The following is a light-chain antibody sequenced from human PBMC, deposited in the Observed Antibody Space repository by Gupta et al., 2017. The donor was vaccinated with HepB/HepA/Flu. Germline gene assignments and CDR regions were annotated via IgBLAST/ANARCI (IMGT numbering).Light chain of an antibody. CDR1: SGSIARNY. Sequence: FMLTQPHSVSESPGKTLTISCTRNSGSIARNYVQWYQQRPGSAPTIVIYEDDQSPSGVPERFSGSIDSSSNSASLTISGLKTEDEADYYRQSDDYNSHVVFGGGTKLTVL. CDR2: EDD. CDR3: QSDDYNSHVV. V-gene: IGLV6-57*03. J-gene: IGLJ2*01.